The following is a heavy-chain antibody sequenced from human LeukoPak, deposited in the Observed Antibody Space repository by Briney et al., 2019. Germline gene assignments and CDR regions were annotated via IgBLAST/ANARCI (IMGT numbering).Heavy chain of an antibody. V-gene: IGHV4-4*07. CDR1: GGSISNYY. J-gene: IGHJ5*02. CDR2: IYSSGST. Sequence: SETLSLTCNVSGGSISNYYWSWIRQPAGKGLEWIGRIYSSGSTNYKSSLKSRVTMSIDTSKNQFSLKLTSVTAADTAVYYCARGEWELHLDPWGQGTLVTVSS. CDR3: ARGEWELHLDP. D-gene: IGHD1-26*01.